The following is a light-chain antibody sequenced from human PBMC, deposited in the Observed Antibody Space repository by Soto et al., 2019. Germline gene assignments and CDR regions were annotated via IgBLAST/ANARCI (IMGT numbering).Light chain of an antibody. V-gene: IGKV1-39*01. CDR1: QSISSY. CDR3: HHRYYAALC. Sequence: LPASVEERVTISCRASQSISSYLNWYQKKPGKDPKILIYAASSLQSGVPSRFSGSGSVTDFNLTAYGLQTEDCATYGSHHRYYAALCFCGVTKVDIK. J-gene: IGKJ4*01. CDR2: AAS.